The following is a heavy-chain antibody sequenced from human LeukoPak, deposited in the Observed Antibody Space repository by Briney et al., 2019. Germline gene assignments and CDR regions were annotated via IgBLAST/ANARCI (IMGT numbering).Heavy chain of an antibody. Sequence: SGGSLRLSCAASGFTFDDYAMHWVRQAPGKGLEWVSGISWNSGSIGYADSVKGRFTISRDNAKNSLYLQMNSLRAEDTAVYYCARDSDATYGPVRPWGQGTLVTVSS. V-gene: IGHV3-9*01. D-gene: IGHD2-2*01. J-gene: IGHJ5*02. CDR1: GFTFDDYA. CDR2: ISWNSGSI. CDR3: ARDSDATYGPVRP.